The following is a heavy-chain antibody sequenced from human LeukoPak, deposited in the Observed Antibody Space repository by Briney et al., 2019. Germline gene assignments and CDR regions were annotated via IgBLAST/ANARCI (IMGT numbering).Heavy chain of an antibody. D-gene: IGHD3-10*01. V-gene: IGHV3-30-3*01. CDR3: ARDPTEGGSGS. CDR2: ISYDGSNK. CDR1: GFTFSSYA. J-gene: IGHJ4*02. Sequence: GRSLRLSCAASGFTFSSYAMHWVRQAPGKGLEWVAVISYDGSNKYYADSVKGRFTISRDNSKNTLYLQMNSLRAEDTAVYYCARDPTEGGSGSWGQGTLVTVSS.